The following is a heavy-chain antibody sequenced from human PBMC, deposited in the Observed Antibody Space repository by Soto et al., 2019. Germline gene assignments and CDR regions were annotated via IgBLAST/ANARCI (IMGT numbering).Heavy chain of an antibody. CDR1: GFTFSSYG. D-gene: IGHD6-6*01. CDR2: IWYDGSNK. V-gene: IGHV3-33*01. J-gene: IGHJ6*02. Sequence: GGSLRLSCAASGFTFSSYGTHWVRQAPGKGLEWVAVIWYDGSNKYYADSVKGRFTISRDNSKNTLYLQMNSLRAEDTAVYYCAREMYSSSSNENYGMDVWDQGTTVTVSS. CDR3: AREMYSSSSNENYGMDV.